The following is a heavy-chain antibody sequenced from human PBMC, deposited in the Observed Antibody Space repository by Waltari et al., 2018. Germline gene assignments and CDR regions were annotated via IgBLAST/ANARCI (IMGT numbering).Heavy chain of an antibody. CDR1: GYSFTSYW. Sequence: EVQLVQSGAEVKKRGESLKIYRTGSGYSFTSYWFGGVAQMPGKCLEWMGIIYPGDSDTRYSPSFQGQVTISADNSISTAYLQWSSLKASDTAMYYCARSYGAGSYYFDYWGQGTLVTVSS. D-gene: IGHD3-10*01. V-gene: IGHV5-51*03. CDR3: ARSYGAGSYYFDY. J-gene: IGHJ4*02. CDR2: IYPGDSDT.